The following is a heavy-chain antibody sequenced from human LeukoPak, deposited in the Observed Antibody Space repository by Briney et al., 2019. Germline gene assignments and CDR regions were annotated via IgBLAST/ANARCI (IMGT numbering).Heavy chain of an antibody. CDR1: GGSFSGYY. V-gene: IGHV4-34*01. Sequence: SETLSLTCAVYGGSFSGYYWSWIRQPPGKGLEWIGEINHSGSTNYNPSLKGRVTISVDTSKNQFSLKLSSVTAADTAVYYCARGDTFSPFDPWGQGTLVTVSS. CDR3: ARGDTFSPFDP. CDR2: INHSGST. J-gene: IGHJ5*02. D-gene: IGHD2/OR15-2a*01.